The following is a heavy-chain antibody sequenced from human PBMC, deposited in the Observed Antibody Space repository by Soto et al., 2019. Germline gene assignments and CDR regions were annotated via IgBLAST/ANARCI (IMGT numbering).Heavy chain of an antibody. D-gene: IGHD6-13*01. J-gene: IGHJ4*02. CDR2: IYYSGST. CDR3: ARCSSSWYYFDY. V-gene: IGHV4-59*01. Sequence: SETLSLTCTVSGGSISSYYWSLIRQPPGKGLEWIGYIYYSGSTNYNPSLKSRVTISVDTSKNQFSLKLSSVTAADTAVYYCARCSSSWYYFDYWGQRTLVTVSS. CDR1: GGSISSYY.